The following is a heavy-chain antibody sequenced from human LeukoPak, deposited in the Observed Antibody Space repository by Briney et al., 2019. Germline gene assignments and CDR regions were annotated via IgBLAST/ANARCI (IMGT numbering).Heavy chain of an antibody. CDR3: AREATWGEWYFDH. CDR1: GITFSRHG. CDR2: IAADGGVK. Sequence: PGRSLELSCVASGITFSRHGMDWVRQAPGKGLEWVAVIAADGGVKQYADSVKGRFTVSRDNSKSTLYLQMNSLRVEDTAIYYCAREATWGEWYFDHWGQGTPVTVSS. J-gene: IGHJ4*02. D-gene: IGHD3-3*01. V-gene: IGHV3-30*03.